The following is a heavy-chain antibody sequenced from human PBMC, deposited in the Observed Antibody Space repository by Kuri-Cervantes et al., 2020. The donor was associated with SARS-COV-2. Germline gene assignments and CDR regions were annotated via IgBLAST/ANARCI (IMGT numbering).Heavy chain of an antibody. Sequence: GGSLRLSCAASGFTFSSYGMNWVRQAPGRGLEYVSSISSSSSYIYYADSVKGRFTISRDNAKNSLYLQMNNLRGEDMALYYCIKGGANAYMTFFEYWGQGTLVTVSS. J-gene: IGHJ4*02. CDR3: IKGGANAYMTFFEY. CDR2: ISSSSSYI. D-gene: IGHD5-24*01. CDR1: GFTFSSYG. V-gene: IGHV3-21*04.